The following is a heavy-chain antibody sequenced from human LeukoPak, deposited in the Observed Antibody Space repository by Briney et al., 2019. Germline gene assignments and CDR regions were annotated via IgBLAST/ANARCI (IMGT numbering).Heavy chain of an antibody. CDR1: GGSSSSSTYY. Sequence: SETLSLTCTVSGGSSSSSTYYWAWIRQSPGKGLEWIASIYNSASTSYNPSLKSRVTISVDTSKNQFSLKLSSVTAADTAVYYCARNSSYSGSFTPRAGFDYWGQGTLVTVSS. V-gene: IGHV4-39*01. J-gene: IGHJ4*02. CDR3: ARNSSYSGSFTPRAGFDY. CDR2: IYNSAST. D-gene: IGHD1-26*01.